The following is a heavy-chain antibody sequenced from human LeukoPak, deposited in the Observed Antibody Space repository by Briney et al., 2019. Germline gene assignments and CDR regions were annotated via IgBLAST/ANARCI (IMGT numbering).Heavy chain of an antibody. CDR3: ARCRSGSYYY. D-gene: IGHD1-26*01. CDR1: GGSFSGYY. Sequence: SETLSLTCAVYGGSFSGYYWSWIRQPPGKGLEWIGEINHSGSTNYNPSLKSRVTISVDTSKNQFSLKLSSVTAADTAVYYCARCRSGSYYYWGQGTLVTVSS. J-gene: IGHJ4*02. V-gene: IGHV4-34*01. CDR2: INHSGST.